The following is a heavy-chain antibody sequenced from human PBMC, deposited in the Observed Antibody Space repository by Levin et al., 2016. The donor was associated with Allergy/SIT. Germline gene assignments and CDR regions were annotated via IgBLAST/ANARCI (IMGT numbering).Heavy chain of an antibody. CDR3: TTEATVAGLFDF. Sequence: GGSLRLSCAGSGFTDNDAYMSWVRQAPGQGLEWVGRIKSISDGGTTDYASPVKGRFTISRDDSRKMVYLQMDSLKREDTAVYFCTTEATVAGLFDFWGQGTLVTVSS. V-gene: IGHV3-15*01. J-gene: IGHJ4*02. CDR2: IKSISDGGTT. CDR1: GFTDNDAY. D-gene: IGHD6-19*01.